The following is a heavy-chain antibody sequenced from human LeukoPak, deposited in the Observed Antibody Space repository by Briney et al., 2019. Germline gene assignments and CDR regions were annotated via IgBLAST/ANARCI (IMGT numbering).Heavy chain of an antibody. Sequence: PGGSLRPSCAASGFTFSSYGMHRVRQAPGKGLEWVAVISYDGSNKYYADSVKGRFTISRDNSKNTLYLQMNSLRAEDTAVYYCAKVSVAGTVYYYYGMDVWGQGTTVTVSS. CDR3: AKVSVAGTVYYYYGMDV. CDR1: GFTFSSYG. D-gene: IGHD6-19*01. CDR2: ISYDGSNK. V-gene: IGHV3-30*18. J-gene: IGHJ6*02.